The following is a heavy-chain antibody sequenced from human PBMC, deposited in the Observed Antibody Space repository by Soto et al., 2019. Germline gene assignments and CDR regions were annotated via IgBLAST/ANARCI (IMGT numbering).Heavy chain of an antibody. V-gene: IGHV4-59*01. D-gene: IGHD2-15*01. Sequence: PSETLSLTCTVSGGSISTYYWSWIRQPPGKGLEWIGYVYYSGSTDYNPSLKSRVTISVDTSKNQFSLKLISVTAADTAVYYCARRYGGTFDYWGQGTLVTVSS. CDR3: ARRYGGTFDY. CDR2: VYYSGST. J-gene: IGHJ4*02. CDR1: GGSISTYY.